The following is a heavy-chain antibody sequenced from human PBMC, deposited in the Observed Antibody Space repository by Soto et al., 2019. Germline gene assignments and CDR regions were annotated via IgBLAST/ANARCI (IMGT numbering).Heavy chain of an antibody. V-gene: IGHV3-66*01. CDR1: GFTVSSNY. D-gene: IGHD4-17*01. Sequence: PGGSLRLSCAASGFTVSSNYMSWVRQAPGKGLEWVSVIYSGGSTYYADSVKGRFTISRDNSNNTLYLQMNSLRAEDTAVYYCATDANCGDYRYKHWGQGTLVTVSS. J-gene: IGHJ4*02. CDR2: IYSGGST. CDR3: ATDANCGDYRYKH.